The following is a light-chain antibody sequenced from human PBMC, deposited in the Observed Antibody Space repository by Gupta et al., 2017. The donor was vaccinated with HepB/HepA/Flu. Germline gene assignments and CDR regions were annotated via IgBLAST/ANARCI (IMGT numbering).Light chain of an antibody. CDR1: QSVSSKC. V-gene: IGKV3-20*01. Sequence: EIVLTQSPGTLSLSPGKRATLSCRASQSVSSKCLAWYQQKPGQAPRLLIYGASSRATGIPDRFSGSGSGTDFTLTINRLEPEDFAVYYCQQYDSYPPWTFGPGTRVEIK. CDR2: GAS. J-gene: IGKJ1*01. CDR3: QQYDSYPPWT.